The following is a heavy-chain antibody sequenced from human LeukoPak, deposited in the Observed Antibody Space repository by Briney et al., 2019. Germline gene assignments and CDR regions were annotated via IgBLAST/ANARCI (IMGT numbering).Heavy chain of an antibody. CDR2: INPKSGGT. J-gene: IGHJ5*02. D-gene: IGHD2-15*01. CDR3: AREGYCSGGSCYSGNWFDP. CDR1: GYTFTGYY. V-gene: IGHV1-2*02. Sequence: ASVKVSCKASGYTFTGYYMHWVRQAPGQGLEWMGWINPKSGGTNYAQKFQGRVTMTRDTSISTAYMELSRLRSDDTAVYYCAREGYCSGGSCYSGNWFDPWGQGTLVTVSS.